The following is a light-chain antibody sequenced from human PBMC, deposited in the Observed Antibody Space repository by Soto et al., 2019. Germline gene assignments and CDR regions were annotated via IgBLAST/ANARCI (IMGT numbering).Light chain of an antibody. V-gene: IGLV2-14*01. Sequence: QSALTQPASVSGSPGQSITISCTGTSSDVGGYNYVSWYQQHPGKAPELMIYEVSNRPSGVSNRFSGSKSGNTASLTISGLQAEDEADYYCRSYTRSSTLVFGTGTKLTVL. CDR3: RSYTRSSTLV. CDR2: EVS. CDR1: SSDVGGYNY. J-gene: IGLJ1*01.